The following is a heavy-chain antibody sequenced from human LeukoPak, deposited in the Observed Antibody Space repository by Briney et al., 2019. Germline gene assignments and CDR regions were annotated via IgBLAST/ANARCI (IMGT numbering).Heavy chain of an antibody. CDR1: GFTFSRYW. J-gene: IGHJ4*02. CDR3: TRDYDSSGYSVRFEY. CDR2: IKHDGREI. D-gene: IGHD3-22*01. V-gene: IGHV3-7*04. Sequence: QPGGSLRLSCAASGFTFSRYWMSWVRQAPGKGLEWVANIKHDGREIHYVDSVKGRFTISRDNAKRTLYLQLNSLRAEDTAVYYCTRDYDSSGYSVRFEYWGQGTLVTVSS.